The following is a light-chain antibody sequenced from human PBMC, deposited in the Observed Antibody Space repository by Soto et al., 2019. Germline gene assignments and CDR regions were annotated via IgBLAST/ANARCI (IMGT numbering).Light chain of an antibody. J-gene: IGKJ4*01. V-gene: IGKV3-15*01. Sequence: MTQSPSSLSASVGDSVTITCRASQGIGDTLAWYQHKPGQTPRLLIYDTSTRATGVPTRFSGSRSGAEFTLTINSLQSEDFAVYYCQPYNNWPLTFGGGTKVDIK. CDR1: QGIGDT. CDR2: DTS. CDR3: QPYNNWPLT.